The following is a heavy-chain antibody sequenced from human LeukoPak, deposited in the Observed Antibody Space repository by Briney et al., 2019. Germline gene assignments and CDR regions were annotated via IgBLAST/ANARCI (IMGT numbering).Heavy chain of an antibody. CDR2: ISSSSSYV. D-gene: IGHD3-10*01. CDR1: GFTFSSYS. Sequence: GGSLRLSCAASGFTFSSYSMTWVRQAPGKGLGWVSSISSSSSYVYYADSVKGRFTISRDNAKNSLYLQMNSLRAEDTAVYYCARDLAPPLRVVRGAYDYWGQGTLVTVSS. CDR3: ARDLAPPLRVVRGAYDY. J-gene: IGHJ4*02. V-gene: IGHV3-21*01.